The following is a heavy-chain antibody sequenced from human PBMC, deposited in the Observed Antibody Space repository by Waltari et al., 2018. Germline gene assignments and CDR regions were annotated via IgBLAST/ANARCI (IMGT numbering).Heavy chain of an antibody. CDR2: ISYNARNT. Sequence: VQLVESGGGVVQPGRSLRLSCAAFEFTFSFYGIHWVRQAAGKGVEWVAVISYNARNTYYVDSVKGRFTISRDNSKKTLYMQMNSLRPEDTAVYYCARDYCDRTNCHGMDVWGQGTTVTVSS. CDR1: EFTFSFYG. CDR3: ARDYCDRTNCHGMDV. V-gene: IGHV3-30*03. D-gene: IGHD4-17*01. J-gene: IGHJ6*02.